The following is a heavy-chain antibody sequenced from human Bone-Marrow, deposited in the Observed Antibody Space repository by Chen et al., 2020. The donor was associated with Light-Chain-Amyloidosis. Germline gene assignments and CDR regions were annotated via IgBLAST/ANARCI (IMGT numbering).Heavy chain of an antibody. CDR3: ARLDYGGSTRYYYGMDV. J-gene: IGHJ6*02. CDR1: GGSISSGGYY. V-gene: IGHV4-31*03. D-gene: IGHD4-17*01. CDR2: IYYTGST. Sequence: QVQLQESGPGLVKPSQTLSLTCSVSGGSISSGGYYWSWIRQHPGKGLEWIGYIYYTGSTYYKPSLRCRVTMSVDTSKNQFSLRVNSVTAADTAIYYCARLDYGGSTRYYYGMDVWGQGTTVTVSS.